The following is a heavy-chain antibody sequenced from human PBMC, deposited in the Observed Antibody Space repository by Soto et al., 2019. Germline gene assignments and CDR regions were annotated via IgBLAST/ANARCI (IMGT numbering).Heavy chain of an antibody. CDR2: ISSYNGDA. J-gene: IGHJ6*02. CDR3: ARLSGDHSAFFSYGMDA. V-gene: IGHV1-18*01. Sequence: ASVKVSCKASGYTFTNYGINWVRQAPGQGLEWMGWISSYNGDANYTQDFQGRVTMTADTSTRTAYMELRRLRADDTAVYYCARLSGDHSAFFSYGMDAWGQGTTVTVSS. CDR1: GYTFTNYG. D-gene: IGHD2-21*01.